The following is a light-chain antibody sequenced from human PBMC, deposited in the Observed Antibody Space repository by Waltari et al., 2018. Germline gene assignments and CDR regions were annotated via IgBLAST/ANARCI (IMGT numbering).Light chain of an antibody. V-gene: IGKV1-6*01. Sequence: IQMTQSPSSLSASVGDRVTITCQANQGISNDLAWYQQKPGKVPKLLIYKASTLHSGVPSRFRGSRSGTHFPLTISSLQPEDFATYYCQQGSGFPLTFGGGTKVEIK. CDR3: QQGSGFPLT. CDR2: KAS. CDR1: QGISND. J-gene: IGKJ4*01.